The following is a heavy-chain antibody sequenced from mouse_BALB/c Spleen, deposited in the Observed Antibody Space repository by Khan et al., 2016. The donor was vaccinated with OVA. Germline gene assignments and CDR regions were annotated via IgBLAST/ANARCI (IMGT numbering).Heavy chain of an antibody. D-gene: IGHD1-1*02. Sequence: QSGPELKKPGETVKISCKASGYTFTNYGMNWVKQAPGKGLKWMGWINTYTGEPTYADDFKGRFAFSLETSASTAYLQINNLKNEDTASYFCASGGYWYFDVWGAGTMVTVSS. CDR2: INTYTGEP. V-gene: IGHV9-3-1*01. CDR3: ASGGYWYFDV. CDR1: GYTFTNYG. J-gene: IGHJ1*01.